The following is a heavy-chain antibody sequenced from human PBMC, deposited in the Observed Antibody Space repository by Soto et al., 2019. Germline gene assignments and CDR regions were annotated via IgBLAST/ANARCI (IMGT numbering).Heavy chain of an antibody. V-gene: IGHV1-18*01. CDR1: GYTFTSYC. D-gene: IGHD5-12*01. J-gene: IGHJ4*02. CDR2: ISAYNGNT. Sequence: ASVKVSCKASGYTFTSYCISWVRQAPGQGLEWMGWISAYNGNTNYAQKLQGRVTMTTDTSTSTAYMELRSLRSEDTAVYYCARDNSAVATEGYFDYWGQGTLVTVSS. CDR3: ARDNSAVATEGYFDY.